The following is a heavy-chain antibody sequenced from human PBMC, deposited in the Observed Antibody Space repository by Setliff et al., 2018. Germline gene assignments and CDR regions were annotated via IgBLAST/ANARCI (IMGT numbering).Heavy chain of an antibody. CDR3: ARASSGWYSAYYYYMDV. J-gene: IGHJ6*03. CDR2: INRRGST. V-gene: IGHV4-61*09. CDR1: GGSVNSGYDN. Sequence: NPSETLSLTCTVSGGSVNSGYDNWNWLRQPAGKGLEWIGHINRRGSTNFSPSLKSRVTISLDTSKNQFSPNLTSATAADTAVYYCARASSGWYSAYYYYMDVWGKGTTVTVSS. D-gene: IGHD6-19*01.